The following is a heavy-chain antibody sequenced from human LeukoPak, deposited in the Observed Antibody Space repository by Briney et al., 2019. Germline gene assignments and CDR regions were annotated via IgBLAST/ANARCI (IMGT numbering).Heavy chain of an antibody. V-gene: IGHV3-73*01. CDR1: GFTFSGSA. CDR3: TGNSDTDMVNY. Sequence: GGPLRLSCAASGFTFSGSAMHWVRQASGKGREWVGRIRSKANSYATAYPASVKARFTISRDDSKNTAYMQMNSLKTEDTAVYYCTGNSDTDMVNYWGQGTLVTVSS. J-gene: IGHJ4*02. D-gene: IGHD5-18*01. CDR2: IRSKANSYAT.